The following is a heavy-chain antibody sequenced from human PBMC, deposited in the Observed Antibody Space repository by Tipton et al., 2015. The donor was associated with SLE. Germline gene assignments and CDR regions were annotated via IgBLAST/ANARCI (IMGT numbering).Heavy chain of an antibody. D-gene: IGHD6-19*01. CDR3: ARDGSGWSIT. CDR2: IHGSGDYT. J-gene: IGHJ5*02. CDR1: GFTFSSHA. V-gene: IGHV3-23*01. Sequence: GSLRLSCAASGFTFSSHALSWVRQAPGKGLEWVSAIHGSGDYTYYADSVRGRFTISRDNSKSTLYLQMDGLRVGDTAVYYCARDGSGWSITWGQGTLVTVSS.